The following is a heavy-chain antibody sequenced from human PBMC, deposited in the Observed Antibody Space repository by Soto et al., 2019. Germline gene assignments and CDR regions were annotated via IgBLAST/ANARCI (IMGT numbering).Heavy chain of an antibody. V-gene: IGHV3-30-3*01. CDR3: AETSSGYYFPFDY. D-gene: IGHD3-22*01. Sequence: QVQLVESGGGVVQPGRSLRLSCAASGFTFSSYAMHWVRQAPGKGLEWVAVILYDGSNKYYADSVKGRFTISRDNSKNTLYLQMNSLRAEDTAVYYCAETSSGYYFPFDYWGQGTLVTVSS. CDR2: ILYDGSNK. CDR1: GFTFSSYA. J-gene: IGHJ4*02.